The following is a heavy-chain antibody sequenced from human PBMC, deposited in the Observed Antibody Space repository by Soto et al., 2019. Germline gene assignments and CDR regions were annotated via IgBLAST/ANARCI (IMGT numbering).Heavy chain of an antibody. CDR1: GGSISSSSYY. CDR3: AIRDAFDI. Sequence: QLQLQESGPGLVKPSETLSLTCTVSGGSISSSSYYWGWIRQPPGKGLEWIGSSYYSGSTYYNPSLKRRVTISVDTSKNQFSLKLSSVTAADTAVYYCAIRDAFDIWGQGTMVTVSS. V-gene: IGHV4-39*01. CDR2: SYYSGST. J-gene: IGHJ3*02.